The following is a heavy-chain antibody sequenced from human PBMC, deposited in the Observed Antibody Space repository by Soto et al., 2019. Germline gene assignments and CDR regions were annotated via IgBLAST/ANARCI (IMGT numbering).Heavy chain of an antibody. J-gene: IGHJ4*02. CDR1: GYTFTSYA. CDR2: INAGNGNT. CDR3: ARARTVTTYYFDY. V-gene: IGHV1-3*01. Sequence: ASVKVSCKASGYTFTSYAMHWVHQAPGQRLEWMGWINAGNGNTKYSQKFQGRVTITRDTSASTAYMELSSLRSEDTAVYYCARARTVTTYYFDYWGQGTLVTVSS. D-gene: IGHD4-17*01.